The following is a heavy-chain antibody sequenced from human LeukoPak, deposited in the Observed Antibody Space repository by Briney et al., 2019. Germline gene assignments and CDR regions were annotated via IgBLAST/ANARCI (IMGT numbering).Heavy chain of an antibody. V-gene: IGHV1-18*01. D-gene: IGHD5-24*01. CDR3: ARAGGWASDDYKVDAFDI. J-gene: IGHJ3*02. CDR2: ISAYNGNT. Sequence: ASVTVSCKASGYTFTNFGVSWVRQAPGQGLEWMGWISAYNGNTNYAQKVQGRVTMTTDTSTSTAYMELRSLRSDDTAVYYCARAGGWASDDYKVDAFDILGQGTMVTVSS. CDR1: GYTFTNFG.